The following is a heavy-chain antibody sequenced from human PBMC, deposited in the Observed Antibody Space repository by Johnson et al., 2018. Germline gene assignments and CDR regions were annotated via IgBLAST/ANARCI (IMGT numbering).Heavy chain of an antibody. J-gene: IGHJ3*02. V-gene: IGHV4-39*01. Sequence: QVQLQESGPGLVEPSETLSLTCTVSGGSISSSSYYWGWIRQPPGKGLEWIGSIYYSGSTYYNPSLKSRVTISLEQSKNQCSLKLSSVTAADTAVYYCASYDYVWGSYRTHAFDIWGQGTMVTVSS. CDR3: ASYDYVWGSYRTHAFDI. CDR1: GGSISSSSYY. D-gene: IGHD3-16*02. CDR2: IYYSGST.